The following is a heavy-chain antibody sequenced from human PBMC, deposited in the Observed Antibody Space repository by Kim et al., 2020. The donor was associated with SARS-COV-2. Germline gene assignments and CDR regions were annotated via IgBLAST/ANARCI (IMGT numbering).Heavy chain of an antibody. J-gene: IGHJ6*02. CDR1: GYTFTSYG. V-gene: IGHV1-18*01. Sequence: ASVKVSCKASGYTFTSYGISWVRQAPGQGLGWMGWISAYNGNTNYAQKLQGRVTMTTDTSTSTAYMELRSLRSDDTAVYYCAIIGPLWFGELLSPDYYGMDVWGQGTTVTVSS. CDR2: ISAYNGNT. CDR3: AIIGPLWFGELLSPDYYGMDV. D-gene: IGHD3-10*01.